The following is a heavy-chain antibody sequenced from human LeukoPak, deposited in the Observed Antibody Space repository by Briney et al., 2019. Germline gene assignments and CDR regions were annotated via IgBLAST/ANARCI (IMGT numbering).Heavy chain of an antibody. D-gene: IGHD3-10*01. V-gene: IGHV4-4*07. CDR3: ASDWYYYGSGNIIFDY. J-gene: IGHJ4*02. CDR1: GGSISSYY. CDR2: IHTSGST. Sequence: SETLSLTCTVSGGSISSYYWSWIRQPAGKGLEWIGRIHTSGSTNYNPSLKSRVTMSVDTSKNQFSLKLSSVTAADTAVYYCASDWYYYGSGNIIFDYWGQGTLVTVSS.